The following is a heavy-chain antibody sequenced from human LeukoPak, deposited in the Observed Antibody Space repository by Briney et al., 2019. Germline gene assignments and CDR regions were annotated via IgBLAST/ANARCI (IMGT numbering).Heavy chain of an antibody. J-gene: IGHJ4*02. CDR2: IYYSGST. CDR1: GGSISSYY. Sequence: SETLSLTCTVSGGSISSYYWSWIRQPPGKGLEWIGYIYYSGSTNYNPSLKSRVTISVDTSKNQFSLKLSSVTAADTAVYYCARVGATMNYWGQGTLVTVSS. V-gene: IGHV4-59*01. CDR3: ARVGATMNY. D-gene: IGHD1-26*01.